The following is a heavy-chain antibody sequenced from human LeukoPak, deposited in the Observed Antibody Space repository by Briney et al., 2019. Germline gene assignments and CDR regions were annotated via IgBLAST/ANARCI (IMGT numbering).Heavy chain of an antibody. V-gene: IGHV4-34*01. Sequence: MASETLSLTCAVYGGSFSGYYWSWIRQPPGKGLEWIGEINHSGSTNYNPSLKSRVTISVDTSKNQFSLKLSSVTAADTAVYYCARSYYYYYMDVWGKGTTVTISS. CDR1: GGSFSGYY. CDR2: INHSGST. CDR3: ARSYYYYYMDV. J-gene: IGHJ6*03.